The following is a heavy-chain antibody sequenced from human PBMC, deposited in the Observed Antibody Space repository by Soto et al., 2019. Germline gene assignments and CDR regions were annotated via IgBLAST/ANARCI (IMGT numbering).Heavy chain of an antibody. CDR3: ARTRPHAPVVVGAAPREVYFDL. D-gene: IGHD2-15*01. Sequence: SETLSLTCTVSGCSISSGTYYWILIRQHPEKGLEWSAYINYSGITHSNASLKSRLSITVHTSKNQFSLTLNSVTAADSGVYFCARTRPHAPVVVGAAPREVYFDLWRQGTLVTVSS. V-gene: IGHV4-31*02. J-gene: IGHJ4*01. CDR1: GCSISSGTYY. CDR2: INYSGIT.